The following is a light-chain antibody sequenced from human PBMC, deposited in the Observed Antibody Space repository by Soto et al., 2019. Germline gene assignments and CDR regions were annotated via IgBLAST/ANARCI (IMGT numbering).Light chain of an antibody. Sequence: DIQVTQSPSTLSASVGDRVSITCRASQSISSWLAWYQQKPGKAPKALIYKASSLESGVPSRFSGSESGTEFTLTISSLQLDDFATYYCQQYNTFPWTFGQGTKVEVK. CDR3: QQYNTFPWT. V-gene: IGKV1-5*03. CDR2: KAS. CDR1: QSISSW. J-gene: IGKJ1*01.